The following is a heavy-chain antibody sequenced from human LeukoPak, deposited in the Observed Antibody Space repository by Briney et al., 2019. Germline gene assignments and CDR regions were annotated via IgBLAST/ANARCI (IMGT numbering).Heavy chain of an antibody. CDR2: TNPNSGNT. D-gene: IGHD3-3*01. CDR1: GYTFTSYD. V-gene: IGHV1-8*01. J-gene: IGHJ4*02. Sequence: ASVKVSCKASGYTFTSYDINWVRQATGQGLEWMGWTNPNSGNTGYAQKFQGRVTMTRNTSISTAYMELSSLRSEDTAVYYCARARRRFLEWLLSQYYFDYWGQGTLVTVSS. CDR3: ARARRRFLEWLLSQYYFDY.